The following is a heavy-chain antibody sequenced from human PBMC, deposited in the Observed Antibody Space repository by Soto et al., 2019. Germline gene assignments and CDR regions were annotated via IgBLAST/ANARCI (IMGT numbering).Heavy chain of an antibody. V-gene: IGHV4-34*01. CDR3: ARAGPGIAAAGTKDGMDV. CDR2: INHSGST. CDR1: GWSFSGYY. J-gene: IGHJ6*02. Sequence: ETLSLTFAVDGWSFSGYYWSWIRQPPGKGLEWIGEINHSGSTNYNPSLKSRVTISVDTSKNQFSLKLSSVTAADTAVYYCARAGPGIAAAGTKDGMDVWGQGTTVTVSS. D-gene: IGHD6-13*01.